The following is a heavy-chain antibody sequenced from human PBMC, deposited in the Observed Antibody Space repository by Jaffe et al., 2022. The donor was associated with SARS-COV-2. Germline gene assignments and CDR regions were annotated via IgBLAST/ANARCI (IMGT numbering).Heavy chain of an antibody. CDR2: ISSSSSTI. D-gene: IGHD3-3*01. J-gene: IGHJ6*02. CDR1: GFTFSSYS. CDR3: ARDLGSGYGYYYYGMDV. V-gene: IGHV3-48*02. Sequence: EVQLVESGGGLVQPGGSLRLSCAASGFTFSSYSMNWVRQAPGKGLEWVSYISSSSSTIYYADSVKGRFTISRDNAKNSLYLQMNSLRDEDTAVYYCARDLGSGYGYYYYGMDVWGQGTTVTVSS.